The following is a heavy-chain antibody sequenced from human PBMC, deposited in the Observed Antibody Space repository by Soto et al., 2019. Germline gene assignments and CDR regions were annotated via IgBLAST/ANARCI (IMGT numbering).Heavy chain of an antibody. CDR2: IYRSGTT. CDR3: ARTHSGSYYSVFNY. D-gene: IGHD1-26*01. J-gene: IGHJ4*02. Sequence: PSETLSLTCVVSNFSISSGYYWGWIRQSPGKGLEWIASIYRSGTTSYNPSLKCRVTISVDPSKNQFSLMLTAVTAADTAVYYCARTHSGSYYSVFNYWGRGSLVTVSS. CDR1: NFSISSGYY. V-gene: IGHV4-38-2*01.